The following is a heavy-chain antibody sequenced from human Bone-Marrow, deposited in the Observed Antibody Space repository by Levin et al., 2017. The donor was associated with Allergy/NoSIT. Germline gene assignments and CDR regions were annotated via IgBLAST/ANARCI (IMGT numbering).Heavy chain of an antibody. J-gene: IGHJ3*02. CDR3: GRSYVDSAMTGAFDI. Sequence: SETLSLTCTVSGGSMTSASDYWNWIRQPAGKGLEWIGRSYTSGSSRYNPSLDGRVTMSLDPSKKQLSLKLRSVTSADTAAYYCGRSYVDSAMTGAFDIWGQGILVSVSS. CDR1: GGSMTSASDY. CDR2: SYTSGSS. V-gene: IGHV4-61*02. D-gene: IGHD2-2*01.